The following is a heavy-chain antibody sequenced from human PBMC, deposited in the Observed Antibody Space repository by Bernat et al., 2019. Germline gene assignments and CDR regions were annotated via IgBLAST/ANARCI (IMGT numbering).Heavy chain of an antibody. J-gene: IGHJ6*03. CDR3: AREEYSSSSGYYYYSMDV. CDR1: GGTFSSYA. V-gene: IGHV1-69*06. Sequence: QVQLVQSGAEVKKPGSSVKVSCKASGGTFSSYAISWVRQAPGQGLEWMGGIIPIFGTANYAQKFQGRVTITADKSTSTAYMELSSLRSEDTAVYYCAREEYSSSSGYYYYSMDVWGKGPTVTVSS. D-gene: IGHD6-6*01. CDR2: IIPIFGTA.